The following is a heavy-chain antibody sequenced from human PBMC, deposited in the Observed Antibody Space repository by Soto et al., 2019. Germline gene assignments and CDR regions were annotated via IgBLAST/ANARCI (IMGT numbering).Heavy chain of an antibody. V-gene: IGHV3-33*03. D-gene: IGHD1-1*01. CDR1: GIKFDSYG. CDR3: VRTACLRDNCSYRGVR. J-gene: IGHJ4*02. CDR2: ISFDGNEK. Sequence: QDQLVQSGGGAVQPGGSLRLSCEVSGIKFDSYGMHWVRQAPGKGLEWVAVISFDGNEKHYADSVKGRFTISRDNSRNTLSLQMSSLRAEDTAVYYCVRTACLRDNCSYRGVRWGQGTLVSVSS.